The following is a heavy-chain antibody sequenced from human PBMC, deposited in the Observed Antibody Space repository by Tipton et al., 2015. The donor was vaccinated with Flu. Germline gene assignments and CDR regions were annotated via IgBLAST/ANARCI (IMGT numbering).Heavy chain of an antibody. CDR2: IYYSGST. J-gene: IGHJ6*02. CDR1: GGSISSGGYY. D-gene: IGHD1-26*01. CDR3: ARDLDSGTYWDYYYYGMDV. Sequence: TLSLTCTVSGGSISSGGYYWNWIRQHPGKGLEWIGYIYYSGSTYYNPSLKSRVTISVDTSKNQFSLKLSSVTAADTAVYYCARDLDSGTYWDYYYYGMDVWGQGTTVTVSS. V-gene: IGHV4-31*03.